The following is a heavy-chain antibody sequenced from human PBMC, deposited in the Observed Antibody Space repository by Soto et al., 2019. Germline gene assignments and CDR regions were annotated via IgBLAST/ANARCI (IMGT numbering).Heavy chain of an antibody. D-gene: IGHD2-8*01. J-gene: IGHJ6*02. CDR2: ISSSGSTI. V-gene: IGHV3-48*03. CDR3: ASMVYAMGLPDYYGMGV. Sequence: EVQLVESGGGLVQPGGSLRLSCAASGFTFSSYEMNWVRQAPGKGLEWVSYISSSGSTIYYADSVKGRFTISRDNAKNSLYLQMNSVRAEDTAVYYCASMVYAMGLPDYYGMGVGGQGTTVTVSS. CDR1: GFTFSSYE.